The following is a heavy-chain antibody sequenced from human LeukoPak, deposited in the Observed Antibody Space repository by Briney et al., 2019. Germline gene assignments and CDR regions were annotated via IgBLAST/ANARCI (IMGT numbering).Heavy chain of an antibody. D-gene: IGHD5-18*01. CDR1: GFTFSSYS. CDR2: ISSSSSYI. V-gene: IGHV3-21*01. J-gene: IGHJ6*03. Sequence: GGSLRLSCAASGFTFSSYSMNWVRQAPGKGLEWVSSISSSSSYIYYADSVKGRFTISRDNAKNSLYLQMNSLRAEDTAVYYCARVGHSYGYYDYYMDVWGKGTTVTVSS. CDR3: ARVGHSYGYYDYYMDV.